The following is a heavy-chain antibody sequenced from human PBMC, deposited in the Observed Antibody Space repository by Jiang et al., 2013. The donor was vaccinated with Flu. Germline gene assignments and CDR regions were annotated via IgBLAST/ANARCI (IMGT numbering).Heavy chain of an antibody. CDR3: ARHSPDVQAFDI. Sequence: GSGLVKPSETLSLTCTVSGGSISSSSYYWGWIRQPPGKGLEWIGSIYYSGSTYYNPSLKSRVTISVDTSKNQFSLKLSSVTAADTAVYYCARHSPDVQAFDIVGPRDKWSPSLQ. V-gene: IGHV4-39*07. CDR1: GGSISSSSYY. J-gene: IGHJ3*02. D-gene: IGHD1-1*01. CDR2: IYYSGST.